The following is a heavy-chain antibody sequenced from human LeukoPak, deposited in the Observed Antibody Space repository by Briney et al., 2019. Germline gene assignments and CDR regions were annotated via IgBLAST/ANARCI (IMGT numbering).Heavy chain of an antibody. Sequence: ASVKVSCKTSGYTFTIYPINWVRQAPGQGLEWMGWISAYNGNTNYAQKLQGRVTMTTDTSTSTAYMELRSLRSDDTAVYYCARDQGIYGDYVPPHFDYWGQGTLVTVSS. CDR1: GYTFTIYP. V-gene: IGHV1-18*01. J-gene: IGHJ4*02. D-gene: IGHD4-17*01. CDR2: ISAYNGNT. CDR3: ARDQGIYGDYVPPHFDY.